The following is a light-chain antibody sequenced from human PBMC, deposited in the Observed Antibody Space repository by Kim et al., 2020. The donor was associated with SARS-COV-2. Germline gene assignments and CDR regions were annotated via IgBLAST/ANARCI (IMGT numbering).Light chain of an antibody. Sequence: VSPGQTARITCSGKRLEDQFVSWYQHKPGQSPVVVIHQDSRRPSTIPERFSGSNSGDTATLTISGTQSMDEADYYCQAWDSSTAVFGTGTKVTVL. CDR3: QAWDSSTAV. V-gene: IGLV3-1*01. CDR2: QDS. J-gene: IGLJ1*01. CDR1: RLEDQF.